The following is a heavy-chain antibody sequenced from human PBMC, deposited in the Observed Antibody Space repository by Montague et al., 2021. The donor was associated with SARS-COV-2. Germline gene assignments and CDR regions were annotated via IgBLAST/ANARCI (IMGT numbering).Heavy chain of an antibody. D-gene: IGHD5-12*01. Sequence: SLRLSCAASGFTFSSYAMSWVRQAPGKRLEWVSAISGSGGSTYYADSVKGRFTISRDNSKNTLYLQVNSLRAEDTAVYYCAKGRTVVATISPFDYWGQGTLVTVSS. J-gene: IGHJ4*02. CDR1: GFTFSSYA. CDR2: ISGSGGST. CDR3: AKGRTVVATISPFDY. V-gene: IGHV3-23*01.